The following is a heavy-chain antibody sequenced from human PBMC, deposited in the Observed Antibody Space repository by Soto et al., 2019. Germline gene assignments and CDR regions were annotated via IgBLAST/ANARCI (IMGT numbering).Heavy chain of an antibody. CDR3: AADEARRNFQH. D-gene: IGHD6-6*01. CDR2: IVVGSGNT. V-gene: IGHV1-58*01. J-gene: IGHJ1*01. Sequence: GSSGKVSCKASGFTFTSSAVQWVRQARGQRLEWIGWIVVGSGNTNYAQKFQERVTITRDMSTSTAYMELSSLRSEDTAVYYCAADEARRNFQHWGQGTLVTVSS. CDR1: GFTFTSSA.